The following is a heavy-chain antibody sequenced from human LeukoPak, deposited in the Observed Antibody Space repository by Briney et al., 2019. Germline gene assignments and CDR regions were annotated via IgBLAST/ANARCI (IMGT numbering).Heavy chain of an antibody. V-gene: IGHV3-23*01. CDR3: AKGPVVFASHYGDDQGG. D-gene: IGHD4-17*01. Sequence: SSETLSLTCRVPGGSISSYYWSWVRQAPGKGLEWVSSISGSGGSTYYADSVKGRFTISRDNSKNTLYLQMNSLRAEDTAVYYCAKGPVVFASHYGDDQGGWGQGTLVTVSS. CDR2: ISGSGGST. J-gene: IGHJ4*02. CDR1: GGSISSYY.